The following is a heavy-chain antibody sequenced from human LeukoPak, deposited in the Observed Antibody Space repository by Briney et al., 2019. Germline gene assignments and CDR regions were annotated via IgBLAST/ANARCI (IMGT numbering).Heavy chain of an antibody. Sequence: GGSLRLSSVASGFTFSRYWMHWVRQAPGKGLVWVSRINSDGSNKYYADSVKGRFTISRDNSKNTLYLQMNSLRAEDTAVYYCAKFSSYQRHNAFDIWGQGTMVTVSS. D-gene: IGHD2-2*01. CDR3: AKFSSYQRHNAFDI. J-gene: IGHJ3*02. V-gene: IGHV3-74*01. CDR1: GFTFSRYW. CDR2: INSDGSNK.